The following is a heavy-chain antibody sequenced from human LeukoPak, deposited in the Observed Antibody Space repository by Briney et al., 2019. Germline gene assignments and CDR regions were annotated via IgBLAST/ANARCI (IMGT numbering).Heavy chain of an antibody. J-gene: IGHJ4*02. CDR2: ISGSGGST. V-gene: IGHV3-23*01. CDR3: AKGVVPAAYRYYFDY. CDR1: GFTFSSYA. D-gene: IGHD2-2*01. Sequence: QSGRSLRLSCAASGFTFSSYAMSWVRQAPGKGLEWVSSISGSGGSTYYTDSVKGRFTISRDNSKNTLHLRMNSLRAEDTAVYYCAKGVVPAAYRYYFDYWGQGTLVTVSS.